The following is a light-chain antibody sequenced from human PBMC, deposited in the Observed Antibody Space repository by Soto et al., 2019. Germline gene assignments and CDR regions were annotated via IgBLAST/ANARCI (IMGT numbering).Light chain of an antibody. CDR3: QQYNNWPRT. CDR2: GAS. J-gene: IGKJ1*01. V-gene: IGKV3D-15*01. Sequence: VLTQSPGTLSLSPGEGATLSCRASQSVRSTYLVWYQQKPGQAPRLLIYGASTRATGIPARFSGSGSGTEFTLTISSLQSEDFAVYYCQQYNNWPRTFGQGTKVDIK. CDR1: QSVRSTY.